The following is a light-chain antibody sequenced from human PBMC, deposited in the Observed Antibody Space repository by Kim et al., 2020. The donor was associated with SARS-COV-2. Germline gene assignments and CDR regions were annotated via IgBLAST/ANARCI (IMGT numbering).Light chain of an antibody. CDR3: QQSYNTPWT. V-gene: IGKV1-39*01. J-gene: IGKJ1*01. Sequence: ASVGDRVTITCRPSQSIISYLNWYQQKPGKAPNLLIYDVSTLQSEVPSRFGGSRSGTDFTLTISSLQPEDFATYYCQQSYNTPWTFGQGTKVDIK. CDR1: QSIISY. CDR2: DVS.